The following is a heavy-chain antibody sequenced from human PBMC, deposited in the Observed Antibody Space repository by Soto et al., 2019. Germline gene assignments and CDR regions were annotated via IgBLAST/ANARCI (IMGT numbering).Heavy chain of an antibody. CDR1: GYTFTSYY. V-gene: IGHV1-46*03. Sequence: QVQLVQSGAEAKKPGASVKVSCKASGYTFTSYYMHWVRQAPGQGLEWMGIINPSGGSTSYAQKFQGRVTMTRDTSTSTVYMELSSLRSEDTAVYYCARESYDILTGYWVDDAFDIWGQGTMVTVSS. J-gene: IGHJ3*02. CDR2: INPSGGST. CDR3: ARESYDILTGYWVDDAFDI. D-gene: IGHD3-9*01.